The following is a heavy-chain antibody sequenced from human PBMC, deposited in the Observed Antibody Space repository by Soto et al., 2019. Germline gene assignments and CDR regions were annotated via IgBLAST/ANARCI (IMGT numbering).Heavy chain of an antibody. D-gene: IGHD6-19*01. Sequence: QVQLVESGGGVVQPGRSLRLSCAASGFSFSAFGMHWVRQAPGKGLEWVAVISHDGSIKYYADSVKGRFTISRDNSKNTLYVQMNSLRVEDTAVYYCAKERYMSGWFPVGGNWGQGTLVTVSS. CDR3: AKERYMSGWFPVGGN. CDR1: GFSFSAFG. V-gene: IGHV3-30*18. CDR2: ISHDGSIK. J-gene: IGHJ4*02.